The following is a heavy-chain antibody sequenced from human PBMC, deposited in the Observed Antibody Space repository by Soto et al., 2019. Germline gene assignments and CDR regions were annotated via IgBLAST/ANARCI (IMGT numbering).Heavy chain of an antibody. V-gene: IGHV5-51*01. CDR2: INPADSDI. Sequence: PGESLKISCQGSGYSFTSNWLGWVRQMPGKGLEWMGIINPADSDIKYSPSFQGQVTISADKSIGTAYLQWSSLKASDTAMYYCARHQRDDASRKIDCWGQGTLVTVSS. CDR1: GYSFTSNW. D-gene: IGHD3-16*01. J-gene: IGHJ4*02. CDR3: ARHQRDDASRKIDC.